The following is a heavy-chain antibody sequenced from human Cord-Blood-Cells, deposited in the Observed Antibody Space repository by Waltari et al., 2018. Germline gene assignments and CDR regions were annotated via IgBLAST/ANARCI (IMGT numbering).Heavy chain of an antibody. CDR1: GYSFTSYW. D-gene: IGHD7-27*01. V-gene: IGHV5-51*01. CDR3: ASILGIPSPHAFDI. CDR2: IYPGDSDT. J-gene: IGHJ3*02. Sequence: EVQLAQSGAEVKKPGESLTISCKGSGYSFTSYWIARVPPFPGKGLEWMGIIYPGDSDTRYSPSFQGQVTISADKSISTAYLQWSSLKASDTAMYYCASILGIPSPHAFDIWGQGTMVTVSS.